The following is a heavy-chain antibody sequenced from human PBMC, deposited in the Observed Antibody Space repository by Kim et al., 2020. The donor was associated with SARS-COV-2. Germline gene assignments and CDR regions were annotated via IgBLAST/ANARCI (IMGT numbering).Heavy chain of an antibody. V-gene: IGHV4-39*01. Sequence: SETLSLTCTVSGGSISSSSYYWGWIRQPPGKELEWIGSIYYSGSTYYNPSLKSRVTISVDTSKNQFSRKLSPVTAADTAVYYCARHVQATPAWYYYDSSGSAPGWGQGTLVTVSS. J-gene: IGHJ4*02. CDR1: GGSISSSSYY. CDR2: IYYSGST. D-gene: IGHD3-22*01. CDR3: ARHVQATPAWYYYDSSGSAPG.